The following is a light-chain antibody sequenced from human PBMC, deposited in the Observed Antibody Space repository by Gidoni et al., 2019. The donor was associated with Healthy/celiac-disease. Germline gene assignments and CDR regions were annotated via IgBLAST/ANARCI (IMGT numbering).Light chain of an antibody. V-gene: IGKV2-28*01. J-gene: IGKJ1*01. CDR2: LGS. Sequence: DIVMTQYPLSLPVTPGEPASISCRSSQSILHSTGYNYLDWYLQKPGQSPQLLIYLGSNRASGVPDRFSGSGSGTDFTLKISRVEAEDVGVYYCMQALQTPRTFGQGTKVEIK. CDR1: QSILHSTGYNY. CDR3: MQALQTPRT.